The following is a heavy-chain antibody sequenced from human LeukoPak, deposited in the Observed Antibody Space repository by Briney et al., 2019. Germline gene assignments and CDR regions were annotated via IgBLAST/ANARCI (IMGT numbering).Heavy chain of an antibody. CDR3: ARQFCSGGSCYSGFDY. V-gene: IGHV5-51*01. CDR2: IYPGDSDT. Sequence: GESLKISCQGSAYSFTSYWIGWVRQLPGKGLEWMGIIYPGDSDTSYSPSFQGQVTISADKSISTAYLQWSSLKASDTDMYYCARQFCSGGSCYSGFDYWGQGTLVTVSS. J-gene: IGHJ4*02. CDR1: AYSFTSYW. D-gene: IGHD2-15*01.